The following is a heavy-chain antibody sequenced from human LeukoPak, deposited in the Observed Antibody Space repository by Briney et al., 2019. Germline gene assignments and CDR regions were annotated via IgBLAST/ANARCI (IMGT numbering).Heavy chain of an antibody. D-gene: IGHD5-24*01. V-gene: IGHV4-59*01. CDR2: IYYSGST. Sequence: SETLSLTCTVSGGSISSYYWSWIRQPPGKGLEWMGYIYYSGSTNYNPPLKIRVTISVDTSKDQFSLTLSSVTAADTAVYYCARVEMATITIDYWGQGTLVTVSS. CDR3: ARVEMATITIDY. J-gene: IGHJ4*02. CDR1: GGSISSYY.